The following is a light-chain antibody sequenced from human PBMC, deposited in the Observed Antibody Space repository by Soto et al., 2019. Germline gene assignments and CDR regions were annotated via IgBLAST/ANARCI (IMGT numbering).Light chain of an antibody. J-gene: IGKJ4*01. V-gene: IGKV3-20*01. CDR3: QQYGRSPST. CDR2: GAS. Sequence: EIVLTQSPGTLSLSPGERATLSCRASQSVSSNSLAWYQQKPGQAPRLFIYGASTRATGIPDRFSGSGSGTDFTLTISRLEPEDFAVYYCQQYGRSPSTFGGGTKV. CDR1: QSVSSNS.